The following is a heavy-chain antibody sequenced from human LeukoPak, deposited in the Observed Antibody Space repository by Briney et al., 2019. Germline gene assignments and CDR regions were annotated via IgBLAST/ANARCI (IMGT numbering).Heavy chain of an antibody. J-gene: IGHJ4*02. CDR1: GFTFSNYD. Sequence: GGSLRLSCAASGFTFSNYDMHWVRQATGKGLEWVSGIGIAGDTYYPGSVKGRFTISRENAKNSLYLQMNSLRAEDTAVYYCARGPDWDWDFDYWGQGTLVTVSS. V-gene: IGHV3-13*01. D-gene: IGHD3-9*01. CDR3: ARGPDWDWDFDY. CDR2: IGIAGDT.